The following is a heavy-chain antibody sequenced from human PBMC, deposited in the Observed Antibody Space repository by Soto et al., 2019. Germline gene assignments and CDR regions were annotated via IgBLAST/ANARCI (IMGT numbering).Heavy chain of an antibody. CDR3: ASRAPFTVIVDNIYDY. CDR2: IYPGDSDT. Sequence: GESLKISCKGSGYSFTSYWIGWVRQMPGKGLEWMGIIYPGDSDTRYSPSFQGQVTISADKSISTAYLQWSSLKASDTAMYYCASRAPFTVIVDNIYDYWGQGTLVIGSS. D-gene: IGHD3-22*01. J-gene: IGHJ4*02. V-gene: IGHV5-51*01. CDR1: GYSFTSYW.